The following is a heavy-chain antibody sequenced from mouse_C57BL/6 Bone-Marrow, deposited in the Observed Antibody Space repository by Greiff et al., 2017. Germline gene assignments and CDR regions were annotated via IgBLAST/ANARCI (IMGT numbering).Heavy chain of an antibody. CDR3: ARGTGAGAMDY. V-gene: IGHV1-64*01. J-gene: IGHJ4*01. CDR2: IHPNSGST. D-gene: IGHD4-1*01. CDR1: GYTFTSYW. Sequence: QVQLKQPGAELVKPGASVKLSCKASGYTFTSYWMHWVKQRPGQGLEWIGMIHPNSGSTNYNEKFKSKATLTVDKSSSTAYTQLSSLTSEDSAVYYCARGTGAGAMDYWGQGTSVTVSS.